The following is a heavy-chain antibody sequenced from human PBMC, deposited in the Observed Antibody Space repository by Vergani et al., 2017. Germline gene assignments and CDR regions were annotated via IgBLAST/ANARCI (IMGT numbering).Heavy chain of an antibody. J-gene: IGHJ3*02. D-gene: IGHD3-3*01. V-gene: IGHV1-46*01. CDR1: GGTFSSYA. CDR2: INPSGGST. CDR3: ARYVRLGSDGTIFGVVTSHDAFDI. Sequence: QVQLVQSGAEVKKPGSSVKVSCKASGGTFSSYAISWVRQAPGQGLEWMGIINPSGGSTSYAQKFQGRVTMTRDTSTSTVYMELSSLRSEDTAVYYCARYVRLGSDGTIFGVVTSHDAFDIWGQGTMVTVSS.